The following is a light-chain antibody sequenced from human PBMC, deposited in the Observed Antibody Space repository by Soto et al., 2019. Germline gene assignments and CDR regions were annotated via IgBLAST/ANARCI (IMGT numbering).Light chain of an antibody. V-gene: IGKV3-15*01. J-gene: IGKJ2*01. CDR1: QSVSSN. Sequence: EIVMTQSQATLSVSPGERATLSCRASQSVSSNLAWYQQNPGRAPRLLIYGASTRATGIPLRLSGIGPGTEFTLTIGSLPSEDFAVYYCQQYNNWPPYTFGQGTKLEIK. CDR2: GAS. CDR3: QQYNNWPPYT.